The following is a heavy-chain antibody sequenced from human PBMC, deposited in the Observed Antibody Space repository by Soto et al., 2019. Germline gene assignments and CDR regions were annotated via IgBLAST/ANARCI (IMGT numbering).Heavy chain of an antibody. CDR3: AKGTDMDNRGYSF. D-gene: IGHD2-21*02. V-gene: IGHV3-23*01. CDR2: ISSSGGST. J-gene: IGHJ4*02. CDR1: GFTFSNYG. Sequence: GGTLRLSCAASGFTFSNYGMSWVRQVPGKGLEWVSTISSSGGSTYYADSVRGRFTISRDNSKNTLYLQMHGLRAEDTAVYNCAKGTDMDNRGYSFWGQGTLVTGSS.